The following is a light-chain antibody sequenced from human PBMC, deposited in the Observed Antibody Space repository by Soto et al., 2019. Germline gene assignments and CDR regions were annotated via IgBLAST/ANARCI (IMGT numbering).Light chain of an antibody. CDR1: PSVSSSNY. CDR3: QQYGGSPLYT. CDR2: GGS. Sequence: EIVLTQSPGTLSLSPGERATLSCRASPSVSSSNYLAWLQQKPGQAPRLLIYGGSSSATGHPDRFSGSGSGTDFTLTISRLEPEDFAMYFCQQYGGSPLYTCGQGTNLEI. J-gene: IGKJ2*01. V-gene: IGKV3-20*01.